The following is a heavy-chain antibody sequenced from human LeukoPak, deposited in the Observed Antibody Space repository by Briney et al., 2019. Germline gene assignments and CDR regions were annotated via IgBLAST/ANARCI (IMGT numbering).Heavy chain of an antibody. CDR1: GFTFSSYW. CDR2: INSDGSRT. D-gene: IGHD6-13*01. Sequence: GGSLRLSCAASGFTFSSYWMHWVRQVPGKGLVWVSRINSDGSRTNYADSVKGRFTISRDNAKNTLYLQMNSLRAEDTAVYYCARDSFQQPTANWGQGTLVTVSS. V-gene: IGHV3-74*01. J-gene: IGHJ4*02. CDR3: ARDSFQQPTAN.